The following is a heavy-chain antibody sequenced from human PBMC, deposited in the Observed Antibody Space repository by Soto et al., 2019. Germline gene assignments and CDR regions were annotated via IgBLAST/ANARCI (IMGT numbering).Heavy chain of an antibody. CDR1: GGSISSYY. Sequence: QVQLQESGPGLVKPSETLSLTCTVSGGSISSYYWDWIRQPPGKGLEWIGYTHYSGNTNYHPSLKGRITRAPDTSRNPLSLNLSAVTAEDKAVYYCARHKWTIRAGFDYWGQGALVTVSS. V-gene: IGHV4-59*12. J-gene: IGHJ4*02. D-gene: IGHD3-3*02. CDR2: THYSGNT. CDR3: ARHKWTIRAGFDY.